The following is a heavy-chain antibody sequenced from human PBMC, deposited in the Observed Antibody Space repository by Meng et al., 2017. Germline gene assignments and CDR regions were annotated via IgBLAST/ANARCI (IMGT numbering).Heavy chain of an antibody. J-gene: IGHJ3*02. D-gene: IGHD3-10*01. CDR2: IYHSGST. CDR1: GGSVSSYF. V-gene: IGHV4-38-2*02. CDR3: ARDPAELLWFGESKNAFDI. Sequence: GSLRLSCTVSGGSVSSYFWTWIRQPPGKGLEWIGSIYHSGSTYYNPSLKSRVTISVDTSKNQFSLKLSSVTAADTAVYYCARDPAELLWFGESKNAFDIWGQGTMVTVSS.